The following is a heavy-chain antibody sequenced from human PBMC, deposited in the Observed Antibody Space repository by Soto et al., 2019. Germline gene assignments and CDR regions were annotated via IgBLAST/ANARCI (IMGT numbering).Heavy chain of an antibody. V-gene: IGHV4-34*01. D-gene: IGHD3-22*01. J-gene: IGHJ4*02. CDR2: INHSGST. Sequence: SETLSPTCAVYGGSFSGYYWSWIRQPPGRGLEWIGEINHSGSTNYNPSLKSRVTISVDTSKNQFSLKLSSVTAADTAVYYCARSSYYYDSSGYAQSSFDYWGQGTLVTVSS. CDR3: ARSSYYYDSSGYAQSSFDY. CDR1: GGSFSGYY.